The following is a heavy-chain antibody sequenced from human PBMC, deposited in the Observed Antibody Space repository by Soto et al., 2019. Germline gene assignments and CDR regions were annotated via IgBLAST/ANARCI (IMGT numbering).Heavy chain of an antibody. CDR1: GYTFTSYD. J-gene: IGHJ6*02. Sequence: QVQLVQSGAEVKKPGASVKVSCKASGYTFTSYDINWVRQATGQGLEWMGWMSPNSGNTGYAQKFQGRVTMTRNTSISTAYRELSSLRAEDPAVYYCAREKPCDGMDVCGQGTTVTVSS. V-gene: IGHV1-8*01. CDR3: AREKPCDGMDV. CDR2: MSPNSGNT.